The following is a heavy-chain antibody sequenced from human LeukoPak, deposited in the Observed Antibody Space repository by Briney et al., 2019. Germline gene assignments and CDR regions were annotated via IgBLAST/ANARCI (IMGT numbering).Heavy chain of an antibody. CDR2: ISYDGSNK. J-gene: IGHJ4*02. CDR1: GFTFSSYA. V-gene: IGHV3-30-3*01. D-gene: IGHD2-2*01. CDR3: ARDLTLDIVVVPAATPASSDY. Sequence: GGSLRLSCAASGFTFSSYAMHWVRQAPGKGLEWVAVISYDGSNKYYADSVKGRFTISRDNSKNTLYLQMNSLRAEDTAVYYCARDLTLDIVVVPAATPASSDYWGQGTLVTVSS.